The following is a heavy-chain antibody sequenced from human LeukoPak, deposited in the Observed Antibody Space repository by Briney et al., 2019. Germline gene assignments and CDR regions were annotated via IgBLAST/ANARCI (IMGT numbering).Heavy chain of an antibody. CDR1: GGSFSGYY. J-gene: IGHJ3*02. Sequence: SETLSLTCAVYGGSFSGYYWSWIRQPPGKGLEWIGEINHSGSTNYNPSLKSRVTISVDTSKNQFSLKLSSVTAADTAVYYCARVWSSGRYRNGAFDIWGQGTMVTVSS. V-gene: IGHV4-34*01. D-gene: IGHD6-19*01. CDR3: ARVWSSGRYRNGAFDI. CDR2: INHSGST.